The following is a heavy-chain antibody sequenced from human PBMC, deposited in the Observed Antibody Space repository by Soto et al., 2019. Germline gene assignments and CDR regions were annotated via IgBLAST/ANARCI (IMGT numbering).Heavy chain of an antibody. Sequence: PSETLSLTCTVSGGSISSSSYYWGWIRQPPGKGLEWIGSIYYSGSTYYNPSLKSRVTISVDTSKNQFSLKLSSVTAADTAEYYCARRGDTKVVTPACAFDIWGQGTMVTV. V-gene: IGHV4-39*01. J-gene: IGHJ3*02. CDR1: GGSISSSSYY. CDR2: IYYSGST. D-gene: IGHD2-21*02. CDR3: ARRGDTKVVTPACAFDI.